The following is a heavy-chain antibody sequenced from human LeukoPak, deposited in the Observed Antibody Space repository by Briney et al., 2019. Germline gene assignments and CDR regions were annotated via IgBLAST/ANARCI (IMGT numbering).Heavy chain of an antibody. V-gene: IGHV1-46*01. Sequence: ASVKVSCKASGYSFTSYYMYWVRQAPGQGLEWMGIINPSGDSTSYAQMFQGRVTMTRDISTSTDYMELISLRSEDTAMYYCASRPQYGSGSYFPFEKWGQGTLVTVSS. CDR2: INPSGDST. J-gene: IGHJ4*02. CDR1: GYSFTSYY. D-gene: IGHD3-10*01. CDR3: ASRPQYGSGSYFPFEK.